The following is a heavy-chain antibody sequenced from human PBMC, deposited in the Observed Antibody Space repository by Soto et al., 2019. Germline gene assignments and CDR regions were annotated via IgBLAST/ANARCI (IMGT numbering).Heavy chain of an antibody. Sequence: PSETLSLTCTVSGGSISSGDYYWSWIRQPPGKGLEWIGYIYYSGSTYYNPSLKSRVTISVDTSKNQFSLKLSSVTAADTAVYYCARADYKTPRYYYYGMDVWGQGTTVTVSS. CDR1: GGSISSGDYY. CDR3: ARADYKTPRYYYYGMDV. J-gene: IGHJ6*02. D-gene: IGHD1-20*01. V-gene: IGHV4-30-4*01. CDR2: IYYSGST.